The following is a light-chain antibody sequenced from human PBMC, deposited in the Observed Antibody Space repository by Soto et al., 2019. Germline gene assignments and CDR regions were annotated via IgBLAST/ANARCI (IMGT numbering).Light chain of an antibody. CDR1: QYISTY. V-gene: IGKV1-33*01. Sequence: DIQMTQSPSSLSASVGDRVTITCQASQYISTYLNWYQHKSGKAPKLLIYDTSNLQAGVPSRFSGSGSGTDFTFTISSLQPEDIGTYYCQQYDNLFTFGPGTKVHIK. CDR3: QQYDNLFT. CDR2: DTS. J-gene: IGKJ3*01.